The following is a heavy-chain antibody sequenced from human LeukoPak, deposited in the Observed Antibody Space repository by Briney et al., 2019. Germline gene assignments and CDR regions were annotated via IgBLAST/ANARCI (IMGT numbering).Heavy chain of an antibody. CDR2: ISSSGSAI. Sequence: GGSLRLSCAASGFTFSSYEMNWVRQAPGKGLEWVSYISSSGSAIYYADSVKGRFTISRDNAKNSLYLQMSSLRAEDTAVYYCARDGDYGLLDYWGQGTLVTVSS. CDR3: ARDGDYGLLDY. V-gene: IGHV3-48*03. CDR1: GFTFSSYE. J-gene: IGHJ4*02. D-gene: IGHD4-17*01.